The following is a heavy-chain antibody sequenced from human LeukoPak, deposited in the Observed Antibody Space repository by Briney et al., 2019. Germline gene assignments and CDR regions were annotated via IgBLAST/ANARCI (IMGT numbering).Heavy chain of an antibody. D-gene: IGHD4-17*01. J-gene: IGHJ4*02. CDR1: GGSISSYY. CDR2: IYFSGST. V-gene: IGHV4-59*01. CDR3: ASYGDYVSY. Sequence: SETLSLTCTVSGGSISSYYWSWIRQPPGKGLEWIGYIYFSGSTYYNPSLKSRVTISVDTSKNQFSLKLSSVTAADTAVYYCASYGDYVSYWGQGTLVTVSS.